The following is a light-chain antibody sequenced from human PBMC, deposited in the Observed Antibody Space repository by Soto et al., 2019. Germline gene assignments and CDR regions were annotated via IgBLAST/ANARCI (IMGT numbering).Light chain of an antibody. CDR1: SSDVGGHNL. CDR3: CSYGGSRSV. J-gene: IGLJ7*01. Sequence: QSALTQPASVSGSPGQSITISCTGTSSDVGGHNLVSWYQQHPGQAPKLMIYEVSKRPLGVSTRFSASKSGNTASLTISGLQAEDEDDYYCCSYGGSRSVFGGGTQLTVL. V-gene: IGLV2-23*02. CDR2: EVS.